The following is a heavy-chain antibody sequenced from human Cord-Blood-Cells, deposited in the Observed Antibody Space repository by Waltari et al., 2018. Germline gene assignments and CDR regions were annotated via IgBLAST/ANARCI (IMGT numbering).Heavy chain of an antibody. CDR3: ARHVGSGGVKRTYNWFDP. CDR2: IYYSGST. Sequence: QLQLQESGPGLVKPSETLSLTCTVSGGSISSSSYYWGWIRQPPGKGLGWIGSIYYSGSTYYNPSLKSRVTISVDTSKNQFSLKLSSVTAADTAVYYCARHVGSGGVKRTYNWFDPWGQGTLVTVSS. J-gene: IGHJ5*02. D-gene: IGHD3-16*01. CDR1: GGSISSSSYY. V-gene: IGHV4-39*07.